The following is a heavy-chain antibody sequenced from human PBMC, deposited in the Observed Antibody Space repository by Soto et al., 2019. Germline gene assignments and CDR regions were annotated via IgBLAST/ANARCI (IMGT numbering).Heavy chain of an antibody. J-gene: IGHJ4*02. CDR2: IYDSGNT. D-gene: IGHD6-13*01. V-gene: IGHV4-30-2*01. CDR3: ARGQGAAAGHSNFDY. CDR1: GGSISGTTYS. Sequence: QLQLQESGSGLVKPSQTLSLTCAVSGGSISGTTYSWSWIRQPPGKGLEWIGYIYDSGNTYYNPSLKSQFSISVDRSKNQFSLKLSSVTAADTAVYYCARGQGAAAGHSNFDYWGQGPRSSSPQ.